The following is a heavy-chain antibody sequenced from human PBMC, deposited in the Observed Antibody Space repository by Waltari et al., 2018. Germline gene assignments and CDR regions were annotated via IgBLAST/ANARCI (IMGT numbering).Heavy chain of an antibody. CDR3: ARFPPDCSGGSCYAFDI. J-gene: IGHJ3*02. CDR2: IIPSFGTA. CDR1: GGTFSSYA. Sequence: QVQLVQSGAEVKKPGSSVKVSCKASGGTFSSYALSWVRQAPGQGLEWMGGIIPSFGTANYAQKFQGRVTITADESTSTAYMELSSLRSEDTAVYYCARFPPDCSGGSCYAFDIWGQGTMVTVSS. D-gene: IGHD2-15*01. V-gene: IGHV1-69*13.